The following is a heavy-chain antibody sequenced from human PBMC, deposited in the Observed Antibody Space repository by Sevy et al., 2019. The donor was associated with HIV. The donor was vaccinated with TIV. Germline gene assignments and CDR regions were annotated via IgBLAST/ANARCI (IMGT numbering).Heavy chain of an antibody. CDR1: GFTFSSYW. J-gene: IGHJ4*02. V-gene: IGHV3-7*01. D-gene: IGHD1-26*01. Sequence: GGSLRLSCAASGFTFSSYWMSWVRQAPGKGLEWVANIKQDGSEKYYVDSVRGRFTISRDNAKNSLYLQMNSLRAEDTAVYYCAREEGASRDFFDYWGQRTLVTVSS. CDR2: IKQDGSEK. CDR3: AREEGASRDFFDY.